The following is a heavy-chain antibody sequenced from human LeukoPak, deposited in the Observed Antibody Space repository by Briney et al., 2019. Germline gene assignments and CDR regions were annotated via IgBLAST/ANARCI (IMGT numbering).Heavy chain of an antibody. V-gene: IGHV1-69*06. CDR3: ARESMAAAGRNWFDP. J-gene: IGHJ5*02. CDR2: IIPIFGTA. Sequence: SVKVSCKASGGTFSRYAISWVRQAPGQGLEWMGGIIPIFGTAKYAQKFQGGVTITADKSTSTAYMELSSLRSEDTAVYNCARESMAAAGRNWFDPWGQGTLVTVSS. CDR1: GGTFSRYA. D-gene: IGHD6-13*01.